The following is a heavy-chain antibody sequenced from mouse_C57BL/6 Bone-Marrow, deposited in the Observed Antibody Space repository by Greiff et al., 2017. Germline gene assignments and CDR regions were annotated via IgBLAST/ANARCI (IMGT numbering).Heavy chain of an antibody. CDR2: IYPRSGNT. CDR3: AKPVTTVVAAHWYFDV. D-gene: IGHD1-1*01. J-gene: IGHJ1*03. CDR1: GYTFTSYG. V-gene: IGHV1-81*01. Sequence: VQVVESGAELARPGASVKLSCKASGYTFTSYGISWVKQRTGQGLEWIGEIYPRSGNTYYNEKFKGKATLTADKSSSTAYMELRSLTSEDSAVXCCAKPVTTVVAAHWYFDVWGTGTTVTVSS.